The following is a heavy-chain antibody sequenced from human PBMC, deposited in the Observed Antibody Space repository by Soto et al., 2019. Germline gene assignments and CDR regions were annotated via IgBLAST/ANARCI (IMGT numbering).Heavy chain of an antibody. D-gene: IGHD2-15*01. CDR1: GYTFTGYY. CDR3: ARDPAPTDCSGGSCYSRGFDY. V-gene: IGHV1-2*02. J-gene: IGHJ4*02. Sequence: ASVKVSCKASGYTFTGYYMHWVRQAPGQGLEWMGWINPNSGDTNYAQKFQGRVTMTRDTSISTAYMELSRLRSDDTAVYYCARDPAPTDCSGGSCYSRGFDYWGQGTLVTV. CDR2: INPNSGDT.